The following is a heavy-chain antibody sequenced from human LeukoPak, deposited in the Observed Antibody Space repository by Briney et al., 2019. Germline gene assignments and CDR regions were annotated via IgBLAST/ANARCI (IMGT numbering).Heavy chain of an antibody. CDR3: ARQEVYCSSTSCYARGYSYGTFFDY. Sequence: SETLSLTCTVSGDSISSSSYYWGWIRQPPGKGLEWIGTIYYSGSTYYNPSLKSRVTISVDTSKNQFSLKLSSVTAADTAVYYCARQEVYCSSTSCYARGYSYGTFFDYWGQGTLVTVSS. D-gene: IGHD2-2*01. CDR2: IYYSGST. CDR1: GDSISSSSYY. V-gene: IGHV4-39*01. J-gene: IGHJ4*02.